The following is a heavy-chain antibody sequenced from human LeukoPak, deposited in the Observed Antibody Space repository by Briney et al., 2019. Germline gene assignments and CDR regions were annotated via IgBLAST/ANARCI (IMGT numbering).Heavy chain of an antibody. CDR3: ARDNRDFWSGYYYFDY. J-gene: IGHJ4*02. D-gene: IGHD3-3*01. CDR1: GFTFSDYT. Sequence: GGSLRLSCAASGFTFSDYTMNWVRQAPGKGGEGVSYISTTSSTIYYADSVKGRFTVSRDNAKNSQYLQMNSLRAEDTAVYYCARDNRDFWSGYYYFDYWGQGSLVTVSS. CDR2: ISTTSSTI. V-gene: IGHV3-48*01.